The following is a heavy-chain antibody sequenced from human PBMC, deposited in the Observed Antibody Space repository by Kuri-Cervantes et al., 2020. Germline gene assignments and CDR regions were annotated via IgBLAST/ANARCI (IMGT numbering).Heavy chain of an antibody. V-gene: IGHV3-48*04. CDR1: GFTFSRYG. J-gene: IGHJ4*02. D-gene: IGHD3-22*01. Sequence: LSLTCAASGFTFSRYGMHWVRQAPGKGLESVSYISSRSSTIYYADSVKGRFTISRDNAKNSLYLQMNSLRAEDTALYYCAKDYYSSGYYYFDYWGQGTLVTVSS. CDR2: ISSRSSTI. CDR3: AKDYYSSGYYYFDY.